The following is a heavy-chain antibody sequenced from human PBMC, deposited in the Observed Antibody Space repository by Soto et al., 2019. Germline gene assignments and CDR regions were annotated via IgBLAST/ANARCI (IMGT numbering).Heavy chain of an antibody. Sequence: QVQLVQSGAEVKKPGASVKVSCKASGYTFTSYAMHWVRQAPGQRLEWMGWINAGNGNTKYSQKVQGRVTITRYTTTNTDYMKLSRLQSEDTAVYYGARAPGHIVVRSEGLGGDWYFDLWGRGTLVNVSS. CDR1: GYTFTSYA. V-gene: IGHV1-3*01. CDR3: ARAPGHIVVRSEGLGGDWYFDL. J-gene: IGHJ2*01. D-gene: IGHD2-21*01. CDR2: INAGNGNT.